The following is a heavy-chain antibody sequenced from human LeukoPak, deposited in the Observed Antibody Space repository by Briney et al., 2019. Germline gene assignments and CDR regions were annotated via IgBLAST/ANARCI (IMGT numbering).Heavy chain of an antibody. CDR2: IYYSGST. D-gene: IGHD3-10*01. J-gene: IGHJ6*03. CDR3: ARRGKGLTMVRGVIKYYYYMDV. V-gene: IGHV4-59*01. CDR1: GGSISSYY. Sequence: SETLSLTCTVSGGSISSYYWSWIRQPPGKGLEWIGYIYYSGSTNYNPSLKSRVTISVDTSKNQFSLKLSSVTAADTAVYYCARRGKGLTMVRGVIKYYYYMDVWGKGTTVTISS.